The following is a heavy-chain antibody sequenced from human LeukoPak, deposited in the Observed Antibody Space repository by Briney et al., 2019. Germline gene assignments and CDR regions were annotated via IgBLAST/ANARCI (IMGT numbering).Heavy chain of an antibody. D-gene: IGHD1-26*01. Sequence: PSEALSLTCTVSGYSISSSYYWSWIRQPPGKGLEWIGYIYYSGSTNYNPSLKSRVTISVDTSKNQFSLKLSSVTAADTAVYYCARVVGATFAYFDYWGQGTLVTVSS. CDR1: GYSISSSYY. CDR2: IYYSGST. J-gene: IGHJ4*02. CDR3: ARVVGATFAYFDY. V-gene: IGHV4-61*01.